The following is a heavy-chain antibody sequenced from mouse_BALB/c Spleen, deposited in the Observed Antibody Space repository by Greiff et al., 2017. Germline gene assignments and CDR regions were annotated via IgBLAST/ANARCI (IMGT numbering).Heavy chain of an antibody. J-gene: IGHJ2*01. CDR3: ASRIYDGYLGY. D-gene: IGHD2-3*01. V-gene: IGHV3-2*02. Sequence: DVKLQESGPGLVKPSQSLSLTCTVTGYSITSDYAWNWIRQFPGNKLEWMGYISYSGSTSYNPSLKSRISITRDTSKNQFFLQLNSVTTEDTATYYCASRIYDGYLGYWGQGTTLTVSS. CDR1: GYSITSDYA. CDR2: ISYSGST.